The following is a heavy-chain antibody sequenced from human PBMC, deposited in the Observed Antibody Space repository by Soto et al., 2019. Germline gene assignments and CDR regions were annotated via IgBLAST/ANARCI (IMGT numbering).Heavy chain of an antibody. Sequence: SETLSLTCAVYGGSFSGYYWSWIRQPPGKGLEWIGEINHSGSTNYNPSLKSRVTISVDTSKNQFSLKLSSVTAADTAVYYCARRWELPAGYYGMDVWGQGTTVTVSS. CDR1: GGSFSGYY. V-gene: IGHV4-34*01. D-gene: IGHD1-26*01. CDR2: INHSGST. CDR3: ARRWELPAGYYGMDV. J-gene: IGHJ6*02.